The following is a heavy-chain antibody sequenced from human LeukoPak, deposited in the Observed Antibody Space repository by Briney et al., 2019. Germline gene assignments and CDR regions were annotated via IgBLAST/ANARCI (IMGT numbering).Heavy chain of an antibody. V-gene: IGHV1-69*13. CDR3: ASHLEYCSGGSCYLLDY. J-gene: IGHJ4*02. CDR2: IMSVFGRG. Sequence: ASVKVSCKPSGGTFSSHVISWVRQAPGQGLEWMGGIMSVFGRGNYAQKFQGRVTITADEPTSTVYMELSSLRSEDTAIYYCASHLEYCSGGSCYLLDYWGQGTLVTVSS. D-gene: IGHD2-15*01. CDR1: GGTFSSHV.